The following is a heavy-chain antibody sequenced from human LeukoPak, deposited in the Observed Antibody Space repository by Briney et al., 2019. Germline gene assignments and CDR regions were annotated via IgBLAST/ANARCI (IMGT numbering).Heavy chain of an antibody. D-gene: IGHD1-14*01. CDR2: IWHDGSKK. Sequence: GGSLRLSCAASGFMINSYGMHWVRQAPGRELEWVAVIWHDGSKKYYADSVKGRFIISRDNSKNTVSLEVNSLRVEDTAVYFCATGLGFHYYGMDDWGQGTTVTVSS. CDR1: GFMINSYG. J-gene: IGHJ6*02. CDR3: ATGLGFHYYGMDD. V-gene: IGHV3-33*01.